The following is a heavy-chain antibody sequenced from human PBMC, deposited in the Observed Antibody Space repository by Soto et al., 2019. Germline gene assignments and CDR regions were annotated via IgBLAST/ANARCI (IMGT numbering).Heavy chain of an antibody. CDR3: ARHCDSSGYPPFDY. CDR1: GGTFSSYA. CDR2: IIPIFGTA. Sequence: ASVKVSCKASGGTFSSYAISWVRQAPGQGLEWMGGIIPIFGTANYAQKFQGRVTITADESTSTAYMELSSLRSEDTAVYYCARHCDSSGYPPFDYWGQGTLVTVSS. D-gene: IGHD3-22*01. J-gene: IGHJ4*02. V-gene: IGHV1-69*13.